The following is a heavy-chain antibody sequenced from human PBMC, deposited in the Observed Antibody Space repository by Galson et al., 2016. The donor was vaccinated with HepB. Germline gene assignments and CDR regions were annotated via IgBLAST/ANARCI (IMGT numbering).Heavy chain of an antibody. Sequence: SVKVSCKVSGHSLSDLSIHWVRQAPGKGLEWMGGFDPEDGKIIYAQKFQGRVTMTEETSTETAKMEMNSLRSDDTAVYYCTTRVLMSDYVADLNGFDPWGQGSLVTVPS. D-gene: IGHD3-10*01. V-gene: IGHV1-24*01. CDR1: GHSLSDLS. CDR2: FDPEDGKI. CDR3: TTRVLMSDYVADLNGFDP. J-gene: IGHJ5*02.